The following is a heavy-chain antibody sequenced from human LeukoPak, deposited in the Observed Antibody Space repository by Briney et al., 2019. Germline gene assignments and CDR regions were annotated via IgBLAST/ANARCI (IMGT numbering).Heavy chain of an antibody. CDR1: GYSFTSYW. V-gene: IGHV5-51*01. Sequence: GESLKISCKGSGYSFTSYWIGWVRQMPGKGLEWMGIIYPGDSDTRYSPSFQGQVTISADKSISTAYLQWSSLKASDTAMYYCASSYDILTGYSDVFDIWAKGQWSPSLQ. CDR2: IYPGDSDT. J-gene: IGHJ3*02. CDR3: ASSYDILTGYSDVFDI. D-gene: IGHD3-9*01.